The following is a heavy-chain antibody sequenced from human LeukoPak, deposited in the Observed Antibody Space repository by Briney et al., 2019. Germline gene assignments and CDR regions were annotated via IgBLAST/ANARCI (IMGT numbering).Heavy chain of an antibody. CDR3: AKDFLDSSGWYYFDY. CDR2: ISSSSTI. D-gene: IGHD6-19*01. J-gene: IGHJ4*02. Sequence: GGSLRLSCAASGFTFSSYSMNWVRQAPGKGLEWVSYISSSSTIYYADSVKGRFTISRDNAKNSLYLQMNSLRAEDTAVYYCAKDFLDSSGWYYFDYWGQGTLVTVSS. CDR1: GFTFSSYS. V-gene: IGHV3-48*01.